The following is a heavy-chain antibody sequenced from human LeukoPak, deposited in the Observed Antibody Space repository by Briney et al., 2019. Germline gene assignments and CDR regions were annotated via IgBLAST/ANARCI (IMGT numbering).Heavy chain of an antibody. CDR2: ISYDGSNK. Sequence: GGSLKLSCAASGFTFSSYAMHWVRQAPGKGLEWVAVISYDGSNKYYADSVKGRFTISRDNSKNTLYLQMNSLTAEDTAVYYCARGATTGYYPYWGQGTLVTVSS. CDR3: ARGATTGYYPY. CDR1: GFTFSSYA. J-gene: IGHJ4*02. D-gene: IGHD3-9*01. V-gene: IGHV3-30*04.